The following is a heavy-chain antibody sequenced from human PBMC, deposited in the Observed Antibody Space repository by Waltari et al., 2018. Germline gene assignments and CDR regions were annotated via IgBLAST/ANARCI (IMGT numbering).Heavy chain of an antibody. CDR2: ISYNGAT. CDR3: ATYIGASVGTAAFDV. D-gene: IGHD5-12*01. Sequence: QLQLQESGPGLVKPSETLSLTCSVSGASIPSTTHYWGWIRQPPGQGLEWIATISYNGATYSSPSLRGRVTVSRDTSMNYVSLKLGSVTAADTAVYYCATYIGASVGTAAFDVWGQGTMVTVSS. J-gene: IGHJ3*01. V-gene: IGHV4-39*02. CDR1: GASIPSTTHY.